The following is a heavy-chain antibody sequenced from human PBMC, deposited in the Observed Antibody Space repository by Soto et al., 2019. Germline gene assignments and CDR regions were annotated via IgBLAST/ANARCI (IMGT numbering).Heavy chain of an antibody. J-gene: IGHJ4*02. D-gene: IGHD6-19*01. Sequence: GGSLRLSCAASGFTFSSYAMSWVRQAPGKGLEWVSAISGSGGSTYYADSVKGRFTISRDNSKNTLYLQMNSLRAEDTAVYYCSRRSSGWYFDYWGQGTLVTVSS. CDR3: SRRSSGWYFDY. CDR2: ISGSGGST. CDR1: GFTFSSYA. V-gene: IGHV3-23*01.